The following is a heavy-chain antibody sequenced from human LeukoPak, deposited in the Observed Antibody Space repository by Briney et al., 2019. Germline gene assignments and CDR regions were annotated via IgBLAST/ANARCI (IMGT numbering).Heavy chain of an antibody. CDR2: INPNSGGT. J-gene: IGHJ3*02. Sequence: GASVKVSCKASGYTFTGYYMHWVRPAPGQGLEWMGWINPNSGGTNYAQKFQGRVTMTRDTSISTAYRELSRLRSDDTAVYYCAREADLTRGDAFDIWGQGTMVTVSS. D-gene: IGHD3/OR15-3a*01. CDR1: GYTFTGYY. V-gene: IGHV1-2*02. CDR3: AREADLTRGDAFDI.